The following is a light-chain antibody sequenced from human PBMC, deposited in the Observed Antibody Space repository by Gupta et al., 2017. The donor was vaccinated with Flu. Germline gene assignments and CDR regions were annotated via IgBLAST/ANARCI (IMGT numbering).Light chain of an antibody. Sequence: IRMTQSPSSLSASIGDRVTITCRASQSINSYVAWYQQRPGKAPNLLIYAASTSQSGVPSRFSGTGSGTDFNLTISRLESEDVATYYCQQDDDYPHTFGQGTKVEIK. CDR3: QQDDDYPHT. V-gene: IGKV1-8*01. CDR2: AAS. J-gene: IGKJ2*01. CDR1: QSINSY.